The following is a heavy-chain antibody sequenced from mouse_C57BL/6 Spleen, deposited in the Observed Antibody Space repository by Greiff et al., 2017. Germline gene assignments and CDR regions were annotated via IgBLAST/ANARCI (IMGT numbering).Heavy chain of an antibody. CDR1: GFSLTSYG. D-gene: IGHD2-3*01. CDR2: IWSGGST. V-gene: IGHV2-2*01. CDR3: ARGRLLRGYAMDY. J-gene: IGHJ4*01. Sequence: QVQLKQSGPGLVQPSQSLSITCTVSGFSLTSYGVHWVRQSPGKGLEWLGVIWSGGSTDYNAAFISRLSISKDNSKSQVFFKMNSLQADDTAIYYCARGRLLRGYAMDYWGQGTSVTVSS.